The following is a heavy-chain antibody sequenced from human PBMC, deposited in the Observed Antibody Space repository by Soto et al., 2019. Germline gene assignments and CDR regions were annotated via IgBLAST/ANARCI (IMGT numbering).Heavy chain of an antibody. D-gene: IGHD2-15*01. CDR2: ISAYNGNT. V-gene: IGHV1-18*01. J-gene: IGHJ6*02. CDR3: AREGYCTGGSCYFLSGRGYSDYGMDV. Sequence: ASVKVSCKASGYTFTSYGISWVREAPGQGLEWMGWISAYNGNTNYAQKLQGRVTMTTDTSTSTAYMELRSLRSDDTAVYYCAREGYCTGGSCYFLSGRGYSDYGMDVWDQGTAFAVSS. CDR1: GYTFTSYG.